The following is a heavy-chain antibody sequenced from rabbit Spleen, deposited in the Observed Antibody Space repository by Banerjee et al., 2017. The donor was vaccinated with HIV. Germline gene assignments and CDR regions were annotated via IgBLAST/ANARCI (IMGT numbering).Heavy chain of an antibody. CDR3: ARDLTDIIGWNFGW. J-gene: IGHJ4*01. V-gene: IGHV1S40*01. Sequence: QSLEESGGDLVKPGASLTLTCKASGIDFSSNAMCWVRQAPGKGLEWIACIYGGSSGSTVYASWAKGRFTISKTSSTTVTLQMTSLTAADTATYFCARDLTDIIGWNFGWWGPGTLVTVS. D-gene: IGHD1-1*01. CDR2: IYGGSSGST. CDR1: GIDFSSNA.